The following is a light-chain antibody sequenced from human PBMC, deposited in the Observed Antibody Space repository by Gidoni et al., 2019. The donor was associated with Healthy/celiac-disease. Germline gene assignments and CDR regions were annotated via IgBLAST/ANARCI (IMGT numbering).Light chain of an antibody. J-gene: IGLJ1*01. CDR1: SSDGGGYNY. CDR2: EVS. V-gene: IGLV2-14*01. Sequence: QSALTQPASVSGSPGQSITISCTGTSSDGGGYNYVSWYHQHPGKAPNLMIYEVSNRPSGVSNRFSGSKSGNTASLTISGLQAEDEADYYCSSYTSSSIYVFGTGTKVTVL. CDR3: SSYTSSSIYV.